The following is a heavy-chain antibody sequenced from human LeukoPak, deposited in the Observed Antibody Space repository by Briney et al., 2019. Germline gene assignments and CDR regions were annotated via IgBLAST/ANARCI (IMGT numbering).Heavy chain of an antibody. Sequence: ASVKVSCKASGYTFTGYYMHWVRQAPGQGLEWMGWINPNSGGTNYAQKFQGRVTMTRDTSISTAYMEPSRLRSDDTAVYYCARVYQLYYYDSSGYGMGYGMDVWGQGTTVTVSS. CDR1: GYTFTGYY. CDR3: ARVYQLYYYDSSGYGMGYGMDV. V-gene: IGHV1-2*02. D-gene: IGHD3-22*01. J-gene: IGHJ6*02. CDR2: INPNSGGT.